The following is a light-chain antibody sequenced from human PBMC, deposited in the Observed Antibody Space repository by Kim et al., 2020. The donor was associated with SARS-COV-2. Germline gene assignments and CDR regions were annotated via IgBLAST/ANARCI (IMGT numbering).Light chain of an antibody. V-gene: IGKV3-15*01. Sequence: VSPGERVILSCRASQSVSGNLAWYQQKPGQAPRLLMYGASTRATGIPARFSGSGSGTEFTLSISSLQSEDFTVYYCQQYNNWPPTFGQGTKVDIK. J-gene: IGKJ1*01. CDR1: QSVSGN. CDR3: QQYNNWPPT. CDR2: GAS.